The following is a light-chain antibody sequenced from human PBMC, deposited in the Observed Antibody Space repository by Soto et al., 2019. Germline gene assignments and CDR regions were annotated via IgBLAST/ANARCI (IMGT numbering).Light chain of an antibody. CDR1: QGLKF. CDR3: QQYHRSSIT. CDR2: DAS. V-gene: IGKV1-5*01. Sequence: DIQMTQSPSSVSASVGDTVTITCRASQGLKFLAWYQQKPGKAPNLLIYDASTLERGVPSRFSGTGSGTEFTLAINSLQPDDFATYYCQQYHRSSITFGQGTRLEIK. J-gene: IGKJ5*01.